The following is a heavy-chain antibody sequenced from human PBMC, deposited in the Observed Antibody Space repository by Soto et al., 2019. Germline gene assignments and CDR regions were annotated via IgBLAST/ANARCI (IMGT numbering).Heavy chain of an antibody. CDR2: IYWDDDK. CDR1: GFSLSTSGVG. J-gene: IGHJ4*02. CDR3: ARGGWTTYYSPFFDY. D-gene: IGHD3-10*01. V-gene: IGHV2-5*02. Sequence: QITLKESGPLLVKPTQTLTLTCTFSGFSLSTSGVGVGWIRQPPGKALEWLALIYWDDDKRYSPSLKSRLTITKDTSKTQVVLTLTKLDTVDTATYYCARGGWTTYYSPFFDYWGQGTLVTVSS.